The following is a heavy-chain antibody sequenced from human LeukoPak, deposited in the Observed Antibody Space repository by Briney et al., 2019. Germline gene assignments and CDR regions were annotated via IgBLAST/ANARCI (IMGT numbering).Heavy chain of an antibody. J-gene: IGHJ5*02. V-gene: IGHV3-21*01. CDR1: GFTFSTST. CDR3: VRIPNSANYPNWFDP. Sequence: GESLRLSCAASGFTFSTSTMNWVRQAPGKGLEWVSSISSSSDYIYYADSVRGRFTISRDNAKNSLYLQMTSLRAEDTALYYCVRIPNSANYPNWFDPWGQGTLVTVSS. CDR2: ISSSSDYI. D-gene: IGHD4/OR15-4a*01.